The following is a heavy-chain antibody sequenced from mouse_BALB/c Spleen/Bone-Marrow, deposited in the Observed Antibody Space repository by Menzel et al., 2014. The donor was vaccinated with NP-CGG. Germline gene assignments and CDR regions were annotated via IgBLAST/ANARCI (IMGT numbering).Heavy chain of an antibody. J-gene: IGHJ2*01. CDR3: ARLDHKYEGY. CDR1: GYTFTSYV. D-gene: IGHD5-1-1*01. Sequence: EVQRVESGPELVKPGASVKMSCKASGYTFTSYVMHWVKQKPGQGLEWIGYINPYNDGTKYNEKFKDKATLTSDKSSSTAYMELSSLTSEDSAVYYCARLDHKYEGYWGQGTTLTVSS. V-gene: IGHV1-14*01. CDR2: INPYNDGT.